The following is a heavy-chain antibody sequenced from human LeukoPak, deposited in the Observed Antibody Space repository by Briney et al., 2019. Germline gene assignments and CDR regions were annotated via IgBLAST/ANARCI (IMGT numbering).Heavy chain of an antibody. J-gene: IGHJ4*02. CDR2: FDPEDGET. Sequence: ASVKVSCKASGYTFTNYGVSWVRQAPGKGLEWMGGFDPEDGETIYAQKFQGRVTMTEDTSTDTAYMELSSLRSEDTAVYYCATAHSSGWYRFDYWGQGTLVTVSS. V-gene: IGHV1-24*01. D-gene: IGHD6-19*01. CDR3: ATAHSSGWYRFDY. CDR1: GYTFTNYG.